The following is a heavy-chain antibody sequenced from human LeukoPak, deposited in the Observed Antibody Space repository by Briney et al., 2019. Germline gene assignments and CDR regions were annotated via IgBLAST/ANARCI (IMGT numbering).Heavy chain of an antibody. D-gene: IGHD6-19*01. CDR2: INHSGST. CDR3: ARGGGYSSGFFDY. Sequence: SETLSLTCAVHGGSFSGYYWSWIRQPPGKGLEWIGEINHSGSTNYNPSLKSRVSISLDTSKNQFSLKLSSVTAADTAVYYCARGGGYSSGFFDYWGQGTLVTVSS. CDR1: GGSFSGYY. V-gene: IGHV4-34*01. J-gene: IGHJ4*02.